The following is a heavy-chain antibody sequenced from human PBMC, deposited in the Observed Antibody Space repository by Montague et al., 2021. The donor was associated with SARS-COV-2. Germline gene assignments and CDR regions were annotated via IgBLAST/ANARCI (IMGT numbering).Heavy chain of an antibody. J-gene: IGHJ6*02. CDR3: AREGAVAGYYYYYGMDV. CDR2: IKQDGSEK. V-gene: IGHV3-7*01. CDR1: GFTFSRYW. D-gene: IGHD6-19*01. Sequence: YLRLSCAASGFTFSRYWMSWVRQAPGKGLEWVAHIKQDGSEKYYVDSVKGRFTISRDNAKNSLYLQMNSLRAEDTAVYYCAREGAVAGYYYYYGMDVWGQGTTVTVSS.